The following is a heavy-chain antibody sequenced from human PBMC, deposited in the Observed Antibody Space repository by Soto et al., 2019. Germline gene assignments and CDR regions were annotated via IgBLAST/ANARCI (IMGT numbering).Heavy chain of an antibody. J-gene: IGHJ4*02. D-gene: IGHD6-13*01. CDR1: GGSVRSGSYY. Sequence: SSETLSLTCTVSGGSVRSGSYYWSWIRQPPGKELEWIGYIYYNGNTKYNPSLKSRVAISINTSKNQFSLKLSSVTAADTAVYFCARVFSSSWFYYFASRGQGTLVTVSS. CDR3: ARVFSSSWFYYFAS. V-gene: IGHV4-61*01. CDR2: IYYNGNT.